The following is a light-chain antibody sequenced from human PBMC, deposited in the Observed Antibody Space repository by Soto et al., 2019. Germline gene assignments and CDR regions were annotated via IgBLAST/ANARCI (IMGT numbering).Light chain of an antibody. CDR3: SSYTSSNTPYV. CDR1: SSDVGAYNF. Sequence: QSALTQPASVSGSPGQSITISCTGSSSDVGAYNFVSWYQHHPGKAPKLILYEVTTHPSGVSSRFSGSKSGNTASLTISGLQADDEANYDCSSYTSSNTPYVFGTGTKVTVL. CDR2: EVT. J-gene: IGLJ1*01. V-gene: IGLV2-14*01.